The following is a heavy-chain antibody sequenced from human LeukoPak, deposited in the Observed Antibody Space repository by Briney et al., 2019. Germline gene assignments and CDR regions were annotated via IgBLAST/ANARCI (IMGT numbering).Heavy chain of an antibody. CDR2: INPNSGGT. D-gene: IGHD4-23*01. CDR1: GYTFTGYY. V-gene: IGHV1-2*02. J-gene: IGHJ6*03. CDR3: ARPYGVNFPYYYYMDV. Sequence: ASVKVSCKASGYTFTGYYMHWVRQAPGQGLEWMGWINPNSGGTNYAKKFQGRVTMTRHTSISTAYMELSRLKSDDTAVYYCARPYGVNFPYYYYMDVWGKGTTVTVSS.